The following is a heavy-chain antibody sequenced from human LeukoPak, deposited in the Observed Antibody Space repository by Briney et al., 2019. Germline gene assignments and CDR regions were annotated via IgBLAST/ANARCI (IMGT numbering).Heavy chain of an antibody. V-gene: IGHV3-20*04. CDR2: INWNGGST. CDR1: GFTFDDYG. J-gene: IGHJ4*02. CDR3: ARDIREIAAAGTSDY. D-gene: IGHD6-13*01. Sequence: TGGSLRLSCAASGFTFDDYGMSWVRQAPGKGLEWVSGINWNGGSTGYADSVKGRFTISRDNAKNSLCLQMNSLRAEDTALYYCARDIREIAAAGTSDYWGQGTLVTVSS.